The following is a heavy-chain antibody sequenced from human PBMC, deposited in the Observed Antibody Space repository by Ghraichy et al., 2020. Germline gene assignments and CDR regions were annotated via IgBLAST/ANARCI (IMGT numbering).Heavy chain of an antibody. CDR3: ARDGPQGYSYGFRGYYYGMDV. V-gene: IGHV3-21*01. CDR1: GFTFSSYS. CDR2: ISSSSSYI. J-gene: IGHJ6*02. D-gene: IGHD5-18*01. Sequence: GALRLSCAASGFTFSSYSMNWVRQAPGKGLEWVSSISSSSSYIYYADSVKGRFTISRDNAKNSLYLQMNSLRAEDTAVYYCARDGPQGYSYGFRGYYYGMDVWGQGTTVTVSS.